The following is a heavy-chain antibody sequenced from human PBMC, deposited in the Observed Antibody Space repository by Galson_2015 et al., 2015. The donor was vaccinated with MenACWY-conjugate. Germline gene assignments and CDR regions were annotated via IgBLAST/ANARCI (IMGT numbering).Heavy chain of an antibody. CDR3: ATAFPGGYDFYHYYYYMDV. CDR1: GYTLTELS. CDR2: FDPEDGET. Sequence: SVKVSCKVSGYTLTELSMHWVRQAPGKGLEWMGGFDPEDGETIYAQKFQGRVTMTEDTSTDTAYMELSSLRSEDTAVYYCATAFPGGYDFYHYYYYMDVWGKGTTVTVSS. J-gene: IGHJ6*03. D-gene: IGHD5-12*01. V-gene: IGHV1-24*01.